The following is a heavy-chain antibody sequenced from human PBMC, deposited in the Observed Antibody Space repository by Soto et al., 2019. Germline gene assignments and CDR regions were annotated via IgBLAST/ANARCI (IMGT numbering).Heavy chain of an antibody. J-gene: IGHJ4*02. Sequence: QVQLVQSGAEVKKPGASVMVSCKASGYTFTSYGISWVRQAPGQGLEWMGWISAYNGNTNYAQKLQGRVTMTTDTSTSTAYMELRSLRSDDTAVYYCARDPGYDILTGYFHFDYWGQGTLVTVSS. CDR1: GYTFTSYG. V-gene: IGHV1-18*01. CDR2: ISAYNGNT. CDR3: ARDPGYDILTGYFHFDY. D-gene: IGHD3-9*01.